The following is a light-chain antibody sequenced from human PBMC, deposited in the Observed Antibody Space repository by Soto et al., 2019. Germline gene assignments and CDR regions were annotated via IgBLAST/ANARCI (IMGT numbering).Light chain of an antibody. CDR2: EVS. J-gene: IGLJ2*01. CDR1: SSDVGAYNY. V-gene: IGLV2-8*01. Sequence: HSVLTQPPSASGSAGQSVTISCTGTSSDVGAYNYVSWYQQHPGKAPKLMIYEVSERPSGVPDRFSGSKSGNTASLTVSGLQAEDEADYYCSSYAGSNIVVFGGGTKLTVL. CDR3: SSYAGSNIVV.